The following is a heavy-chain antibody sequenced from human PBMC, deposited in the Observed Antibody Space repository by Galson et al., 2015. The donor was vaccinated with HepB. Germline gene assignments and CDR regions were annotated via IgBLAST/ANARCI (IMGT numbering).Heavy chain of an antibody. CDR1: RFTFSSYA. V-gene: IGHV3-23*01. Sequence: SLRLSCAASRFTFSSYAMTWVRQAPGKGLEWVSAISGGGRTTYYADSVRGRFTISRDNPKNTLFLGMNSLRAEDTALYYCAKWGQGTEAFDIWGQGTVVTVSS. CDR2: ISGGGRTT. CDR3: AKWGQGTEAFDI. D-gene: IGHD1-1*01. J-gene: IGHJ3*02.